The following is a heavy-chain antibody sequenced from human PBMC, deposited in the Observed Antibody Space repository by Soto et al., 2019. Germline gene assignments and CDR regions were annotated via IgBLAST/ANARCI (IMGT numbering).Heavy chain of an antibody. CDR3: AKDENRYCSSTSCYTVDY. V-gene: IGHV3-23*01. J-gene: IGHJ4*02. D-gene: IGHD2-2*02. CDR2: IIGSGGST. CDR1: GFTFSSYA. Sequence: GGSLRLSCAASGFTFSSYAMSWVRQAPGKGLEWVSAIIGSGGSTYYADSVKGRFTISRDNSKNTLYLQMNSLRAEDTAVYYCAKDENRYCSSTSCYTVDYWGQGTLVTVSS.